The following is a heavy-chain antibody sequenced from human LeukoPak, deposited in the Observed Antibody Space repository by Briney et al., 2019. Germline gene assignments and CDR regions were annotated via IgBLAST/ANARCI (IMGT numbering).Heavy chain of an antibody. J-gene: IGHJ4*02. CDR2: ISGSGGST. CDR1: GFSFSNYA. D-gene: IGHD3-22*01. V-gene: IGHV3-23*01. Sequence: PGGSLRLSCVPSGFSFSNYAMSWVRQAPGKGLEWVSSISGSGGSTHYADSVKGRFTISRDKTKNTLYLQMNSLRAEDTAVYYCAKGSYYDASGYYREYYFDYWGQGTLVTVSS. CDR3: AKGSYYDASGYYREYYFDY.